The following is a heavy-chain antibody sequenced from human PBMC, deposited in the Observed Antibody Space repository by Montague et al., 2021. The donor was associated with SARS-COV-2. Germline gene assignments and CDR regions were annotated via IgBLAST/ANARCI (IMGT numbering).Heavy chain of an antibody. Sequence: SETLSLTCTVTGGPISGSSDYWGWIRQSPGKGLEWIASVDYSGNTYYSPSLKSRLTISVDTSKNQFSQKLNSVTAADTALYYCARREYSYGWGDWGQGTLVTVSS. D-gene: IGHD5-18*01. CDR2: VDYSGNT. CDR3: ARREYSYGWGD. CDR1: GGPISGSSDY. V-gene: IGHV4-39*01. J-gene: IGHJ4*02.